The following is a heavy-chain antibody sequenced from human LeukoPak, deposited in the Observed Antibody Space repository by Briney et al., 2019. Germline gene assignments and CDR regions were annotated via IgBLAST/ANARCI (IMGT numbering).Heavy chain of an antibody. D-gene: IGHD5-12*01. V-gene: IGHV3-30*04. CDR2: ISYDGSNE. Sequence: PGRSLRLSCAASGFTFSSYAMHWVRQAPGKGLEWVAVISYDGSNEYYADSVKGRFTISRDNSKNTLYLQMNSLRAEDTAVYYCARDGGNSGYDSYNWFDPWGQGTLVTVSS. CDR3: ARDGGNSGYDSYNWFDP. J-gene: IGHJ5*02. CDR1: GFTFSSYA.